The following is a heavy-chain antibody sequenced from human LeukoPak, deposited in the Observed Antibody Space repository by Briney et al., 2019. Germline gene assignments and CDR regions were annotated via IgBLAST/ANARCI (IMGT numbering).Heavy chain of an antibody. CDR2: INHSGST. Sequence: SETLSLTCAVYGGSFSGYYWSWIRQPPGEGLEWIGEINHSGSTNYNPSLTSRVTISVDTSKNQFSLKLSSVTAADTAVYYCARGTDLGYCSSTSCSHFDYWGQGTLVTVSS. D-gene: IGHD2-2*01. V-gene: IGHV4-34*01. J-gene: IGHJ4*02. CDR3: ARGTDLGYCSSTSCSHFDY. CDR1: GGSFSGYY.